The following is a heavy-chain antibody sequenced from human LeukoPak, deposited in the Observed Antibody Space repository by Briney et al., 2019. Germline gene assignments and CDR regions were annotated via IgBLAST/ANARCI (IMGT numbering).Heavy chain of an antibody. CDR3: ARDYSYGHDGGMDV. J-gene: IGHJ6*02. V-gene: IGHV3-23*01. Sequence: PGGSLRLSCAASGFTFNNYAMSWVRQAPGKGLEWVSSISRSGGNTSYAGSVKGRFTISRVNSKKTLFLQMDSLRADDTAVYYCARDYSYGHDGGMDVWGQGTTVTVSS. CDR1: GFTFNNYA. D-gene: IGHD5-18*01. CDR2: ISRSGGNT.